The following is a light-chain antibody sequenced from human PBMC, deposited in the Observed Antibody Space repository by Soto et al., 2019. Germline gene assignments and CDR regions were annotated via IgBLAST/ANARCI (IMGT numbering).Light chain of an antibody. CDR2: GAS. CDR3: QQYNAWPPAYT. J-gene: IGKJ2*01. V-gene: IGKV3-15*01. CDR1: QSVTSN. Sequence: EIVMTQFPATLSVSPGERATLSCRASQSVTSNLAWYQQKPGQAPRLLIYGASTRAAGIPARFSGSGSGTEFTLTISSLQSEDFAVYHCQQYNAWPPAYTFGQGTKLEI.